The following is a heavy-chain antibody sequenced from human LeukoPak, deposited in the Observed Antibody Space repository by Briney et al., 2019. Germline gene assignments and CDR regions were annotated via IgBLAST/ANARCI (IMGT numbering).Heavy chain of an antibody. J-gene: IGHJ4*02. D-gene: IGHD3-22*01. CDR3: ASLYYYDSSGYHDY. Sequence: SETLSLTCAVSGGSISSSNWWSWVRQPPGKGLEWIGEIYHSGSTNYNPSLKGRVTISVDKYKNQFSLKLSSVTAADTAVYYCASLYYYDSSGYHDYWGQGTLVTVSS. CDR2: IYHSGST. CDR1: GGSISSSNW. V-gene: IGHV4-4*02.